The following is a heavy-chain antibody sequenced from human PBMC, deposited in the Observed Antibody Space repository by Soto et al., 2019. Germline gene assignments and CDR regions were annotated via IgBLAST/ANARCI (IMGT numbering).Heavy chain of an antibody. CDR3: AKDGGADGYFGNGLDP. CDR2: ILPIFGTT. CDR1: GGTFSNYA. V-gene: IGHV1-69*15. D-gene: IGHD5-12*01. J-gene: IGHJ5*02. Sequence: QVHLVQSGAEVKKPGSSVNVSCKASGGTFSNYAITWVRQAPGQGLEWVGRILPIFGTTNVAQKFQGRVTITADESTTTAYMERSGLRSDDTAVYYCAKDGGADGYFGNGLDPWGQGTLVTVSS.